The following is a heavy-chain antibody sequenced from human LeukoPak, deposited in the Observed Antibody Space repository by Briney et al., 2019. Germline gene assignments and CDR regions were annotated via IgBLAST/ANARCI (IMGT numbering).Heavy chain of an antibody. Sequence: SGGSLRLSCAASGFTFSSYWMSWVRQAPGKGLEWVVNIKQDGSEKYYVDSVKGRFTISRDNAKNSLYLQMNSLRAEDTAVYYCATLHVDYYGSGSYDDAFDIWGQGTMVTVSS. CDR1: GFTFSSYW. V-gene: IGHV3-7*01. J-gene: IGHJ3*02. CDR3: ATLHVDYYGSGSYDDAFDI. D-gene: IGHD3-10*01. CDR2: IKQDGSEK.